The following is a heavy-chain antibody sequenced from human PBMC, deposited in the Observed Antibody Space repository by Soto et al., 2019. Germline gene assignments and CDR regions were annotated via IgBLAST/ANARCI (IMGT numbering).Heavy chain of an antibody. J-gene: IGHJ5*02. CDR1: GFTFSSYA. CDR3: ANSPNSIFGVVRPLLSWFDP. V-gene: IGHV3-23*01. D-gene: IGHD3-3*01. Sequence: GGSLRLSCAASGFTFSSYAMSWVRQAPGKGLEWVSAISGSGGSTYYADSVKGRFTISRDNSKNTLYLQMNSLRAEDTAVYYCANSPNSIFGVVRPLLSWFDPWGQGTLVTVSS. CDR2: ISGSGGST.